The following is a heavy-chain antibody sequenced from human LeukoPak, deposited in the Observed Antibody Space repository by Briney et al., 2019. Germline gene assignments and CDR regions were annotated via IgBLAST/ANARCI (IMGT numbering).Heavy chain of an antibody. CDR3: ARGFYGSGKGNWFDP. Sequence: ASVKVSCKASGYTFTYYDINWVRQAPGQGLEWMGWMNPNSGNTGYAQKFQGRVTITRITSLSTAYMELRSLRSDDTAVYYCARGFYGSGKGNWFDPWGQGTLVTVSS. CDR2: MNPNSGNT. J-gene: IGHJ5*02. D-gene: IGHD3-10*01. CDR1: GYTFTYYD. V-gene: IGHV1-8*03.